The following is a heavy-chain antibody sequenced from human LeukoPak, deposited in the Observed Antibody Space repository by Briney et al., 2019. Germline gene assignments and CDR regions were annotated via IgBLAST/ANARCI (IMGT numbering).Heavy chain of an antibody. Sequence: GGXLXLSCAASGFSVSTYEMNWVRQAPGKGLECVSYISSSGSTISYADSVEGRFTISRDNDKNSLYLEMNSLRVEDTAVYYCARGRPEFFGSGTYLNDWGQGTLVTVSS. V-gene: IGHV3-48*03. CDR1: GFSVSTYE. J-gene: IGHJ4*02. D-gene: IGHD3-10*01. CDR2: ISSSGSTI. CDR3: ARGRPEFFGSGTYLND.